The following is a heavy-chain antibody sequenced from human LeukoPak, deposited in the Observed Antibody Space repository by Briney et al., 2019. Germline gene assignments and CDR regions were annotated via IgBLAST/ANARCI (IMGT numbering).Heavy chain of an antibody. J-gene: IGHJ4*02. CDR1: GFTFISFG. D-gene: IGHD3-10*01. CDR2: IWFDGSNK. Sequence: GGSLRLSCAESGFTFISFGMRWVRQAPGKGLEWVAVIWFDGSNKNYADSVKGRFTISRDNSKNTVYLQMNSLRAEDTAVYYCARDRITMVRGVIPLLKPWSQGTLVTVSS. CDR3: ARDRITMVRGVIPLLKP. V-gene: IGHV3-33*01.